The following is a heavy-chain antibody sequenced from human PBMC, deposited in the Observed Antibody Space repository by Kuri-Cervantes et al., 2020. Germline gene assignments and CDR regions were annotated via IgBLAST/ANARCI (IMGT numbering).Heavy chain of an antibody. J-gene: IGHJ3*02. CDR3: AKGLTGSSGYYFFLGGAFDI. CDR1: GFTFSSYG. Sequence: GGSLRLSCAASGFTFSSYGMHWVRQAPGKGLEWVANIKQDGSEKYYVDSVKGRFTISRDNAKNSLYLQMNSLRAEDTAVYYCAKGLTGSSGYYFFLGGAFDIWGQGTRVTRSS. D-gene: IGHD3-22*01. V-gene: IGHV3-7*03. CDR2: IKQDGSEK.